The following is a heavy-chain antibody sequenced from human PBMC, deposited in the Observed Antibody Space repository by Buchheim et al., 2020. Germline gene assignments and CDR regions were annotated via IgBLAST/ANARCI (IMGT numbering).Heavy chain of an antibody. CDR2: IKQDGSEK. D-gene: IGHD3-3*01. CDR3: ARDLEVKGLEWLLFGVNYGMDV. V-gene: IGHV3-7*01. J-gene: IGHJ6*02. Sequence: EVQLVESGGGLVQPGGSLRLSCAASGFTFSSYWMSWVRQAPGKGLEWVANIKQDGSEKYYVDSVKGRFTISRDNAKNSLYLQMNSLRAEDTAVYYCARDLEVKGLEWLLFGVNYGMDVWGQGTT. CDR1: GFTFSSYW.